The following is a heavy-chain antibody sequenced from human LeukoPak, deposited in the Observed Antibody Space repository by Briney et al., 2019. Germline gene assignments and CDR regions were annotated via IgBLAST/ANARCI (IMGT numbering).Heavy chain of an antibody. D-gene: IGHD6-19*01. J-gene: IGHJ1*01. CDR3: VGGTGWRLDS. CDR1: GFTFSTYW. V-gene: IGHV3-7*05. Sequence: GGSLRLSCAASGFTFSTYWMNWVRQAPGKGLEWVAIIKQDGSEEFYVDSVKGRFIISRDNAKNSLYLQMNSLRLEDTAVYYCVGGTGWRLDSWGQGTLVTVSS. CDR2: IKQDGSEE.